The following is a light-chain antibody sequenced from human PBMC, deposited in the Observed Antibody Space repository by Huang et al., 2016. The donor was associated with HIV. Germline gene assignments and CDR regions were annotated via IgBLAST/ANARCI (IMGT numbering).Light chain of an antibody. Sequence: EIVMTQSPATLSVSPGERATLSCRASQGVRTNLAWDQQKPGQAPRRVIYGACTRATGTPDRFRGSGSGTEFTLTISSLQTEDVAVYYCQQYNKWPDFTFGPGTKVDV. CDR2: GAC. J-gene: IGKJ3*01. CDR3: QQYNKWPDFT. V-gene: IGKV3-15*01. CDR1: QGVRTN.